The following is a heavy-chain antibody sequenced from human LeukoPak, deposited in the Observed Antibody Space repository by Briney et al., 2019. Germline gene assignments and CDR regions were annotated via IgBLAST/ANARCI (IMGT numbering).Heavy chain of an antibody. CDR2: IYYSGST. Sequence: PETLSLTCTVSGGSISSNNYWGWIRQPPEKGLEWIGSIYYSGSTYYNPSLKSRVTMSVDTSKNQFSLKLTSVTAADTAVYYCARHGVLATLWWFDPWGQGTLVTVSS. V-gene: IGHV4-39*01. D-gene: IGHD2-15*01. CDR3: ARHGVLATLWWFDP. CDR1: GGSISSNNY. J-gene: IGHJ5*02.